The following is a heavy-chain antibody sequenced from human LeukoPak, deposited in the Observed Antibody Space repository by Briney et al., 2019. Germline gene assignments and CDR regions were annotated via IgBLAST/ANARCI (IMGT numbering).Heavy chain of an antibody. V-gene: IGHV3-9*01. CDR2: ISWNSGTI. D-gene: IGHD2-21*02. J-gene: IGHJ3*02. CDR3: AKALVVVTSQDAFDI. Sequence: GGSLRLSCAASGFTFEDYAMHWVRQAPGKGLEWVSGISWNSGTIGYADSVKGRFTISRDNAKNSLYLQMNSLRAEDTAVYYCAKALVVVTSQDAFDIWGQGTMVTVSS. CDR1: GFTFEDYA.